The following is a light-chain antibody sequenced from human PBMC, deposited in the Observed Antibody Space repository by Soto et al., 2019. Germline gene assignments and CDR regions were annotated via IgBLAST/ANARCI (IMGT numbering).Light chain of an antibody. CDR1: SSDVGGYNS. CDR3: SSYTSSSTYV. V-gene: IGLV2-14*01. CDR2: NVS. J-gene: IGLJ1*01. Sequence: QSLLTKPASVSGSPGQSITISCTGTSSDVGGYNSVSWYQQHPGKAPKLMIYNVSNRPSGVSNRFSGSKSGNTASLTISGLQAEDEADYYCSSYTSSSTYVFGTGTKVTVL.